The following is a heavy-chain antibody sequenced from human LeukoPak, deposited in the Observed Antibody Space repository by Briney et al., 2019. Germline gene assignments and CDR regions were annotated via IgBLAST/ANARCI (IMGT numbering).Heavy chain of an antibody. V-gene: IGHV3-33*01. CDR1: GFTFSSYG. CDR2: IWYDGSNI. D-gene: IGHD3-22*01. CDR3: ARGIGYRITMIVVVPWYFDY. J-gene: IGHJ4*02. Sequence: GRSLRLSCAASGFTFSSYGVHWVRQAPGKGLEWLAIIWYDGSNIYYADSVKGRFAISRDNSKNTLYLQMNSLRAEDTAVYYCARGIGYRITMIVVVPWYFDYWGQGTLVTVSS.